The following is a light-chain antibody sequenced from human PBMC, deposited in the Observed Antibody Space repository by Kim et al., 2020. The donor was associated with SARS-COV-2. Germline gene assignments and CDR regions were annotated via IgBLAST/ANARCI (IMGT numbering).Light chain of an antibody. V-gene: IGKV1-27*01. CDR3: QKYNGAPWT. CDR2: AAS. Sequence: DIQMTQSPSSLSASVGDRVTITCRASQGISKDLAWYQQKPGNAPKLLIFAASALQSGVPTRFSGSGSGTDFTHTISSLQPEDVATYYCQKYNGAPWTFGQGTKVDIK. J-gene: IGKJ1*01. CDR1: QGISKD.